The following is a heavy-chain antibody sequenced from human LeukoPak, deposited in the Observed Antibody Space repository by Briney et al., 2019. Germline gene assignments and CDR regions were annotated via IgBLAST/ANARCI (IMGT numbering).Heavy chain of an antibody. Sequence: GGSLRLSCAASGFTFSSYGMHWFRQAPGKGLEWVAVIWYDGSKKYYADSVKGRFTISRDNSKNTLYLQMDSLRAEDTAVYHCARYNTGSVDYWGQGTLVTVSS. CDR1: GFTFSSYG. J-gene: IGHJ4*02. D-gene: IGHD2-8*02. V-gene: IGHV3-33*01. CDR2: IWYDGSKK. CDR3: ARYNTGSVDY.